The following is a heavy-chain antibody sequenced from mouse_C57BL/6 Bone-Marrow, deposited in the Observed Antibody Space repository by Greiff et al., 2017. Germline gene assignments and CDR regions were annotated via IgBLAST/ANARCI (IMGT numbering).Heavy chain of an antibody. CDR2: IDPEDGET. D-gene: IGHD2-2*01. J-gene: IGHJ3*01. V-gene: IGHV14-2*01. CDR3: ALYLLCLRRAWFAY. Sequence: EVKLMESGAELVKPGASVKLSCTASGFNIKDYYMHWVKQRTEQGLEWIGRIDPEDGETKYAPKFQGKATITADTSSNTAYLQHSSLTSDDTAVYYCALYLLCLRRAWFAYWGQGTLVTVSA. CDR1: GFNIKDYY.